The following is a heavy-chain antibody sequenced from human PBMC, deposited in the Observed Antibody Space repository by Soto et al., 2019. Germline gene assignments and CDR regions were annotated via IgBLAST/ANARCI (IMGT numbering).Heavy chain of an antibody. V-gene: IGHV3-30-3*01. J-gene: IGHJ4*02. Sequence: PGGSLRLSCAASGFTFSSYAMHWVRQAPGKGLEWVAVISYDGSNKYYADSVKGRFTISRDNSKNTLYLQMNSLRAEDTAVYYCAITHPPYQDSSGYYAHWGKGTLVTVSS. D-gene: IGHD3-22*01. CDR3: AITHPPYQDSSGYYAH. CDR1: GFTFSSYA. CDR2: ISYDGSNK.